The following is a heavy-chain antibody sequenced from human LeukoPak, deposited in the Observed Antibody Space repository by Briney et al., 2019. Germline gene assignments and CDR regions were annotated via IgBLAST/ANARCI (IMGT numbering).Heavy chain of an antibody. CDR1: GFTFSSYA. V-gene: IGHV3-23*01. J-gene: IGHJ4*02. Sequence: GGSLRLSCAASGFTFSSYAMSWVRQAPGKGLEWVSSISGSTGSTYYADTVKGRFTISRDSSRNTLFLQMNSLRAEDTAVYYWAKDSEEGGFDYWGQGTLVPVPS. CDR2: ISGSTGST. D-gene: IGHD3-16*01. CDR3: AKDSEEGGFDY.